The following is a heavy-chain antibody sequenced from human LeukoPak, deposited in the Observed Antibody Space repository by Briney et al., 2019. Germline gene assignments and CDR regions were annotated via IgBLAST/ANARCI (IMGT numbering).Heavy chain of an antibody. J-gene: IGHJ6*03. D-gene: IGHD3-10*01. CDR1: GFTFSTFA. Sequence: PGGSLRLSCAASGFTFSTFAMLWVRQPRGKGLEWVSSIFPSGGEIHYADSVRGRFTISRDNSKSTLSLQMNSLRAEDTAIYYCARDVSSGSYYNPPYYYYYMDVWGKGTTVTISS. CDR3: ARDVSSGSYYNPPYYYYYMDV. CDR2: IFPSGGEI. V-gene: IGHV3-23*01.